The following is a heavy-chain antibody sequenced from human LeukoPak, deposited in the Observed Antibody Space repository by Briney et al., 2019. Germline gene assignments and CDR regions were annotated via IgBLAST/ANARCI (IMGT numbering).Heavy chain of an antibody. CDR3: AKDEATSGGGLAS. V-gene: IGHV3-53*01. J-gene: IGHJ4*02. CDR1: GFSVSGTH. D-gene: IGHD3-16*01. Sequence: GGSLRLSCAASGFSVSGTHMSWVRQAPGKGLEWVSAMYTGGTTYYADSVQGRFTIYRDNSKNTLYLQMNSLRAEDMAVYYCAKDEATSGGGLASWGQGTLVSVSS. CDR2: MYTGGTT.